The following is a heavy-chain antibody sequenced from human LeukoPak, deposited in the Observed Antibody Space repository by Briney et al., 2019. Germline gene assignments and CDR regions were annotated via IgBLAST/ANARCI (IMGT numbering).Heavy chain of an antibody. D-gene: IGHD6-13*01. CDR3: ARGGERLAATRY. V-gene: IGHV3-66*01. J-gene: IGHJ4*02. Sequence: GGSLRLSCAASGFTVTRNYMSWVRQAPGKGLEWVSVIYSGGSTYYSDSVKGRFTISTDNSKNTLYLQMNSMRAEDTAVYYCARGGERLAATRYWGQGTLVTVSS. CDR1: GFTVTRNY. CDR2: IYSGGST.